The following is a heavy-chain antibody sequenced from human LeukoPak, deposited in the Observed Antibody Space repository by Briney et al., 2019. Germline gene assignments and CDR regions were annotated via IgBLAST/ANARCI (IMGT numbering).Heavy chain of an antibody. Sequence: ASVKVSCKASGYTFTSYGISWVRQAPGQGLEWMGGIIPIFGTANYAQKFQGRVTITADESTSTAYMELSSLRSEDTAVYYCVLRDSSGYYSPLLDYWGQGTLVTVSS. CDR1: GYTFTSYG. CDR2: IIPIFGTA. J-gene: IGHJ4*02. D-gene: IGHD3-22*01. CDR3: VLRDSSGYYSPLLDY. V-gene: IGHV1-69*13.